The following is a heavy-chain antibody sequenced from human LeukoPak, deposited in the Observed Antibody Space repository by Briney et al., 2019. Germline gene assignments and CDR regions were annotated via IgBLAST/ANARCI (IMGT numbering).Heavy chain of an antibody. J-gene: IGHJ4*02. V-gene: IGHV4-30-4*07. Sequence: PSETLSLTCAVSGGSISSGGYSWSWIRQPPGKGLEWIGYIYYSGSTYYNPSLKSRVTISVDTSKNQVSLKLSSVTAADTAVYYCATRGRARDYWGQGTLVTVSS. CDR2: IYYSGST. CDR3: ATRGRARDY. D-gene: IGHD3-10*01. CDR1: GGSISSGGYS.